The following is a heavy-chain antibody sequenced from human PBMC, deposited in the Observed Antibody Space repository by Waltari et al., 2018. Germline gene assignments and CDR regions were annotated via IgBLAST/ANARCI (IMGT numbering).Heavy chain of an antibody. CDR3: AREVIVGATSRGWFDP. J-gene: IGHJ5*02. CDR2: IYHSGST. Sequence: QVQLQESGPGLVKPSETLSLTCAVPGYSISSGYYRGCDRQPPGKGLEWIGSIYHSGSTYYNPSLKSRVTISVDTSKNQFSLKLSSVTAADTAVYYCAREVIVGATSRGWFDPWGQGTLVTVSS. V-gene: IGHV4-38-2*02. D-gene: IGHD1-26*01. CDR1: GYSISSGYY.